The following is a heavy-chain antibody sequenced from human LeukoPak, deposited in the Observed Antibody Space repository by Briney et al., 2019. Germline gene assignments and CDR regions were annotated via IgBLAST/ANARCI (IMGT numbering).Heavy chain of an antibody. CDR3: ARHRRGWAAADFDY. V-gene: IGHV4-39*07. D-gene: IGHD6-13*01. CDR1: GGSISSSSYY. CDR2: IYYSGST. Sequence: PSETLSLTCTVSGGSISSSSYYWGWIRQPPGKGLEWIGSIYYSGSTYYNPSLKSRVTISVDTSKNQFSLKLSSVTAADTAVYYCARHRRGWAAADFDYWGQGTLVTVSS. J-gene: IGHJ4*02.